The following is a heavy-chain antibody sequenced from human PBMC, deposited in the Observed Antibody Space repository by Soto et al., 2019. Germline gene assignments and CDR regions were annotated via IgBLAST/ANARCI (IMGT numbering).Heavy chain of an antibody. CDR1: GGSLSTYY. Sequence: SETLSLTCTVSGGSLSTYYWSWIRQPPGKGLEWIGYVYSTGRTNYNPSLNSRVNISVDTSKTQFSLNLSSVTSADTAVYYCARERPYYGFDYWGQGTLVTVSS. CDR3: ARERPYYGFDY. J-gene: IGHJ4*02. CDR2: VYSTGRT. V-gene: IGHV4-59*13. D-gene: IGHD3-22*01.